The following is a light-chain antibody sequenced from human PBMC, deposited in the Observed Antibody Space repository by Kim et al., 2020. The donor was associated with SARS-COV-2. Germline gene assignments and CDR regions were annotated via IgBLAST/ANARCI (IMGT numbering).Light chain of an antibody. CDR2: DNN. V-gene: IGLV1-51*01. J-gene: IGLJ2*01. Sequence: GPKLTISCSGSSSNIGNNYVSWYQQLPGTAPKLLIYDNNKRPSGIPDRFSGSKSGTSATLGITGLQTGDEADYYCGTWDSSLSVVFGGGTQLTVL. CDR1: SSNIGNNY. CDR3: GTWDSSLSVV.